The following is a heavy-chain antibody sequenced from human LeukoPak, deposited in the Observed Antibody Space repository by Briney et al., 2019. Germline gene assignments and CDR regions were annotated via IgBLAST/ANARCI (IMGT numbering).Heavy chain of an antibody. CDR1: GGSISSYY. CDR3: ARDSPMVVNPYFDY. D-gene: IGHD4-23*01. V-gene: IGHV4-59*01. J-gene: IGHJ4*02. Sequence: SETLSLTCTVSGGSISSYYWSWIRQPPGKGLEWIGCIYYSGSTNYNPSLKSRVTISVDTSKNQFSLKLSSVTAADTAVYYCARDSPMVVNPYFDYWGQGTLVTVSS. CDR2: IYYSGST.